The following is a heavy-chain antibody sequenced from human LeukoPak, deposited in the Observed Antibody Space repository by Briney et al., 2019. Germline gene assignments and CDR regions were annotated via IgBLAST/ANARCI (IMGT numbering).Heavy chain of an antibody. D-gene: IGHD5-24*01. CDR2: IYYSGST. V-gene: IGHV4-31*03. CDR3: ARTPGLAGYIHFDY. J-gene: IGHJ4*02. Sequence: PSETLSLTCTVSGGSISSGGYYWSWIRQHPGKGLEWIGYIYYSGSTYYNPSLKSRVTISVDTSNNQFSLELSSVTAADTAVYYCARTPGLAGYIHFDYWGQGTLVTVSS. CDR1: GGSISSGGYY.